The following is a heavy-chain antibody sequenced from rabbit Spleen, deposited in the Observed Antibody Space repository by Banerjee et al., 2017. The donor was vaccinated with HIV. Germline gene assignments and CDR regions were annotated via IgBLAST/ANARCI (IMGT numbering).Heavy chain of an antibody. CDR3: VRNSGWGVSYFTL. CDR1: GFDFSRFG. J-gene: IGHJ4*01. CDR2: IDPIFGGT. V-gene: IGHV1S47*01. D-gene: IGHD4-1*01. Sequence: QEHLKESGGGLVQPGGSLKLSCKASGFDFSRFGVSWVRQAPGKGLEWIGYIDPIFGGTYYASWVNGRFTISSHNAQNTLFLQLNSLTVADTATYFCVRNSGWGVSYFTLWGPGTLVTVS.